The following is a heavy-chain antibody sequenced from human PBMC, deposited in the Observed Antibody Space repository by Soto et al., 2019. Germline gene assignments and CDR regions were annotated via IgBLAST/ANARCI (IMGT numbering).Heavy chain of an antibody. D-gene: IGHD5-18*01. CDR2: ISYDGSNI. CDR1: GFTFSSYG. V-gene: IGHV3-30*18. Sequence: QVQLVESGGGVVQPGRSLRLSCAASGFTFSSYGMHWVRQAPGKGLEWVAAISYDGSNIYYADSVKGRFTISRDNSKNTLHLQMNSQRDEDTAVYYCANSRGKWASELEYSYGDAHDYWGQGTLVIVSA. J-gene: IGHJ4*02. CDR3: ANSRGKWASELEYSYGDAHDY.